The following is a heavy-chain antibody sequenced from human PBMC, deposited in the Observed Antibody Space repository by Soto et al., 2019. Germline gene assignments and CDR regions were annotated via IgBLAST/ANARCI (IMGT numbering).Heavy chain of an antibody. CDR1: GGTFSSYA. Sequence: GASVKVSCKASGGTFSSYAISWVRQAPGQGLEWMGGIIPIFGTANYAQKFQGRVTITADESTSTAYMELSSLRSEDTAVYYCAKEDRSSSHYGYYYYYGMDVWGQGTTVTVSS. CDR3: AKEDRSSSHYGYYYYYGMDV. J-gene: IGHJ6*02. CDR2: IIPIFGTA. V-gene: IGHV1-69*13. D-gene: IGHD3-10*01.